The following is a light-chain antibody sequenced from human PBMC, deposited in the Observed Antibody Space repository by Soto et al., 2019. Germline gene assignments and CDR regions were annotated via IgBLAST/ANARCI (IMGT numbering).Light chain of an antibody. CDR2: NVS. CDR1: QAISSY. CDR3: PPGNRFLWT. Sequence: LSGTRVDRGISRFRASQAISSYLAWYQQKPGKAPKLLIYNVSTLQSGVPSRFSGSGSGTDFTHTIGLLPPQASSTSFRPPGNRFLWTSGPGTRWIS. J-gene: IGKJ1*01. V-gene: IGKV1-9*01.